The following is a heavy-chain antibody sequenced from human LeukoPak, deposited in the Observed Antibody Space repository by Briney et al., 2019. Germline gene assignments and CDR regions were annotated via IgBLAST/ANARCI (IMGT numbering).Heavy chain of an antibody. CDR3: ARDPGIKYCSSTSCYLYKEYNWFDP. CDR2: IYASGST. D-gene: IGHD2-2*01. CDR1: GGSISSGGYY. V-gene: IGHV4-61*08. J-gene: IGHJ5*02. Sequence: SETLSLTCTVSGGSISSGGYYWSWIRQPPGKGLEWIGRIYASGSTNYNPSLKSRVTMSVDTSKNQFSLKLSSVTAADTAVYYCARDPGIKYCSSTSCYLYKEYNWFDPWGQGTLVTVSS.